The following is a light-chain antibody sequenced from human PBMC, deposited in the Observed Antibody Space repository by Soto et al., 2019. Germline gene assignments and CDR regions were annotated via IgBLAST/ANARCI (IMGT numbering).Light chain of an antibody. CDR1: QILLYRVGNTH. V-gene: IGKV2-30*01. CDR2: KVS. CDR3: MQGTHWPPYT. J-gene: IGKJ2*01. Sequence: DVVMTQSTLSLAVTLGQPASISCRSSQILLYRVGNTHLNCFHHRPLQSPTRLIYKVSNRDSGVPDRVSGSGSCTDCTLEIMRWEAEDVGVYSCMQGTHWPPYTFGQATQLEIK.